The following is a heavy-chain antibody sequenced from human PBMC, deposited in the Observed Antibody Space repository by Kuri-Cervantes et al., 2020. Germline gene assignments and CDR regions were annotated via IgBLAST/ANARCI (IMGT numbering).Heavy chain of an antibody. D-gene: IGHD6-19*01. V-gene: IGHV3-15*01. J-gene: IGHJ4*02. CDR1: GFTFSNAW. CDR3: TTDPPLYIQWLVPTKYYFDY. Sequence: GGSLRLSCAASGFTFSNAWMSWVRQAPGKGLEWVGRIKSKTDGGTTDYAAPVKGRFTISRDDSKNTLYLQMNSLKTEDTAAYYCTTDPPLYIQWLVPTKYYFDYWGQGTLVTVSS. CDR2: IKSKTDGGTT.